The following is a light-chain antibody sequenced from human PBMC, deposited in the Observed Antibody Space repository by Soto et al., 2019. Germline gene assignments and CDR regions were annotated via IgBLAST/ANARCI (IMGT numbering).Light chain of an antibody. Sequence: AIRMTQSPSSLSASTGDRVTITCRASQGISSYLAWYQQKPGKAPKLLIYAASTLQSGVPSRFSGSGSGTDFTLTISCLQSEDFATYYCQQYYSIPYTFGQGTKLEIK. CDR1: QGISSY. V-gene: IGKV1-8*01. CDR3: QQYYSIPYT. CDR2: AAS. J-gene: IGKJ2*01.